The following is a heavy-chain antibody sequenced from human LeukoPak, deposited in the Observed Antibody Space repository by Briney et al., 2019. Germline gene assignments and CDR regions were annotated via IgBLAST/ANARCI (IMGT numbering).Heavy chain of an antibody. J-gene: IGHJ4*02. D-gene: IGHD3-16*02. CDR3: ARRTLNDYDYVWGNYRPPDY. V-gene: IGHV4-39*01. CDR1: GGSISSSSYY. CDR2: IYYSGST. Sequence: SETLSLTCTVSGGSISSSSYYWGWIRQPPGKGLEWIGSIYYSGSTYYNPSLKSRVTISVDTSKNQFSLKLSSVTAADTAVYYCARRTLNDYDYVWGNYRPPDYWGQGTLVTVSS.